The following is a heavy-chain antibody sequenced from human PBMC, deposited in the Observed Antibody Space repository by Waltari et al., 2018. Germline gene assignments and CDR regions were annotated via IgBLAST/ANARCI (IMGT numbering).Heavy chain of an antibody. CDR3: ASAFDWNYDAFDI. CDR1: GFTFSSYW. D-gene: IGHD1-7*01. J-gene: IGHJ3*02. CDR2: RNRVRIYK. Sequence: EVQLVESGGGLVQPGGSLRLYCAASGFTFSSYWMSWVRQAPGKELGWGGNRNRVRIYKDYVDSVKARFTISRDDATNSLFLQMNSLWSEDTAVYYCASAFDWNYDAFDIWGQGTMVTVSS. V-gene: IGHV3-7*01.